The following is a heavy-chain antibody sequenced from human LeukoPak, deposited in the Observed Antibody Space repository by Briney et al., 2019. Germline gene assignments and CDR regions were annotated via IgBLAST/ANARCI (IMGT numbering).Heavy chain of an antibody. CDR1: GGSISSSSYY. CDR3: ATTLYCDSSSCYDAFDI. J-gene: IGHJ3*02. Sequence: PSETLSLTCTVSGGSISSSSYYWAWIRQTPGTGLEWIGSIYYTGRTYYNPSLKSRVTMSVDTSKNQFSPKLSPVTVGDTAVYYCATTLYCDSSSCYDAFDIWGLGTKVTVSS. D-gene: IGHD2-2*01. CDR2: IYYTGRT. V-gene: IGHV4-39*01.